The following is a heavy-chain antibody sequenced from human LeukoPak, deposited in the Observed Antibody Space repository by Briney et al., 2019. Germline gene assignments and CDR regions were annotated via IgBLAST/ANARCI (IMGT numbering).Heavy chain of an antibody. J-gene: IGHJ4*02. V-gene: IGHV4-39*01. D-gene: IGHD3-22*01. CDR1: GFTFSNYW. CDR2: IYYSGST. Sequence: PGGSLRLSCAASGFTFSNYWMNWVRQPPGKGLEWIGSIYYSGSTYYNPSLKSRVIISADTSKNQFSLKLSSVTAADTAVYYCARILYFDRSRSDYWGQGTLVTVSS. CDR3: ARILYFDRSRSDY.